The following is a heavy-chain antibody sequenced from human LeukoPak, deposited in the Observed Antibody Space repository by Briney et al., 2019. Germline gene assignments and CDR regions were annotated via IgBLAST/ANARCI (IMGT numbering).Heavy chain of an antibody. CDR3: ARGGAFGVRYFDWLHEPNWFDP. Sequence: PPETLSLTCTVSGGSISSGGYYWSWIRQHPGKGLEWIGYIYYSGSTYYNPSLKSRVTISVDTSKNQFSLKLSSVTAADTAVYYCARGGAFGVRYFDWLHEPNWFDPWGQGTLVTVSS. CDR1: GGSISSGGYY. V-gene: IGHV4-31*03. J-gene: IGHJ5*02. CDR2: IYYSGST. D-gene: IGHD3-9*01.